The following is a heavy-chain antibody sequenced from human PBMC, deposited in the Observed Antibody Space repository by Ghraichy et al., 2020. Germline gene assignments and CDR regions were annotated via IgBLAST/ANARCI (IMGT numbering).Heavy chain of an antibody. D-gene: IGHD3-16*01. CDR2: VFYRGNT. CDR1: GGFMNTFY. V-gene: IGHV4-59*01. Sequence: GSLRLSCSVSGGFMNTFYWSWLRQSPGKGLEWIGNVFYRGNTNYNPSLKSRVTIFIDTSKNQFFLNLTSVTAADTAVYYCARGERYFDVWGRGPLVSVSS. CDR3: ARGERYFDV. J-gene: IGHJ2*01.